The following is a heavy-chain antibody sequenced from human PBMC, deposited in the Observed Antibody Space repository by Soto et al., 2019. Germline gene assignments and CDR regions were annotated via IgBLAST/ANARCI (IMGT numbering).Heavy chain of an antibody. Sequence: EVQLLESGGGLVQPGGSLRLSCAASGFTFSTYWMSWVRQAPGKGLEWVANIKQDGSEKCCVDSVKGRFTISRDNANNSLYLQMNSLRAEDTAVYSCARASTYYDILTGYYPHGMDVWGQGTTVIVSS. CDR3: ARASTYYDILTGYYPHGMDV. J-gene: IGHJ6*02. CDR1: GFTFSTYW. D-gene: IGHD3-9*01. V-gene: IGHV3-7*05. CDR2: IKQDGSEK.